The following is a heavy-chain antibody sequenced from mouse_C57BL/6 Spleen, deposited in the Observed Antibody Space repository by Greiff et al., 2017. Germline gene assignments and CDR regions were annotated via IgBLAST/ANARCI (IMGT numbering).Heavy chain of an antibody. V-gene: IGHV1-52*01. CDR3: ARDSSGYRFAD. D-gene: IGHD3-2*02. J-gene: IGHJ3*01. CDR1: GYTFTSYW. CDR2: IDPSDSET. Sequence: QVQLKQPGAELVRPGSSVKLSCKASGYTFTSYWMHWVKQRPIQGLEWVGNIDPSDSETHYNQKFTDKATLTVDKSSSTAYMQLSSLTSEDSAVYYCARDSSGYRFADWGQGTLVTVSA.